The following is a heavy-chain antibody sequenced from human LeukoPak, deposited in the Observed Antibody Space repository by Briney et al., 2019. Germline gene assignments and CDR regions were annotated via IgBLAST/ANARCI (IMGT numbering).Heavy chain of an antibody. Sequence: GGSLRLSCAASGFTFSSYWMNWVRQAPGKGLVWVSRIASDGSSTTYADSVKGRFSISRDNAKNTLYLQMNSLRVEDTAVYYCAKQGPARIPIVVVTAMAHWGQGTLVTVSS. J-gene: IGHJ4*02. CDR3: AKQGPARIPIVVVTAMAH. CDR2: IASDGSST. CDR1: GFTFSSYW. V-gene: IGHV3-74*01. D-gene: IGHD2-21*02.